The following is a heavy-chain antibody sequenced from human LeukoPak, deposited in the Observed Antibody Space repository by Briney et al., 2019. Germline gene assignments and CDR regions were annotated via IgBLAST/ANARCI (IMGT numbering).Heavy chain of an antibody. J-gene: IGHJ3*02. CDR2: ISYDGNNK. Sequence: GGSLRLSCAASGFTFSSYAMHWVRQAPGKGLEWVAVISYDGNNKYYADSVKGRFTISRDNSKNTLYLQMNSLRAEDTAVYYCARDGVIVVVPAATHDAFDIWGQGTMVTVSS. CDR1: GFTFSSYA. CDR3: ARDGVIVVVPAATHDAFDI. V-gene: IGHV3-30-3*01. D-gene: IGHD2-2*01.